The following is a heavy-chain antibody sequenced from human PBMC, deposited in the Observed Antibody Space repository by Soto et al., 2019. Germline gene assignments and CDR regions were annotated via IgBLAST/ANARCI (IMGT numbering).Heavy chain of an antibody. CDR1: GGNIRSHY. J-gene: IGHJ5*02. CDR2: TYYSGST. Sequence: SETLSLTCNVSGGNIRSHYWSWIRQAPGKGLEWIGYTYYSGSTNYNPSLKSRVTISVDTSKNQFSLKLSSVTAADTAVYYCARFNWRNWFDPWGQGTLVTVSS. CDR3: ARFNWRNWFDP. D-gene: IGHD1-20*01. V-gene: IGHV4-59*11.